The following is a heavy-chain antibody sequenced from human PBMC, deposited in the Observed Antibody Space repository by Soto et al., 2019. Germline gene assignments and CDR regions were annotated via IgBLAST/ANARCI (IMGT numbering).Heavy chain of an antibody. CDR1: GYTFTSYY. CDR2: INPSGGST. Sequence: GASVKVSCKASGYTFTSYYMHWVRQAPGQGLEWMGIINPSGGSTSYAQKFQGRVTMTRDTSTSTVYMELSSLRSEDTAVYYCARDLGAAPTPYYYYGMDVWGQGTTVTVSS. J-gene: IGHJ6*02. D-gene: IGHD6-6*01. V-gene: IGHV1-46*01. CDR3: ARDLGAAPTPYYYYGMDV.